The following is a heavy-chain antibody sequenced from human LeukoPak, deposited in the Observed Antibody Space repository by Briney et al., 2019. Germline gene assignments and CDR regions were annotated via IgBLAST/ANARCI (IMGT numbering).Heavy chain of an antibody. CDR2: ISGSGGST. D-gene: IGHD1-20*01. CDR1: GFTFSSYA. J-gene: IGHJ5*02. Sequence: PGGSLRLSCAASGFTFSSYAMSWVRQAPGKGLEWVSAISGSGGSTYYADSVKGRFTISRDNSKNTLYLQMNSLRAEDTAVYYCAKAGITGTTRSNWFDPWGQGTLVTVSS. V-gene: IGHV3-23*01. CDR3: AKAGITGTTRSNWFDP.